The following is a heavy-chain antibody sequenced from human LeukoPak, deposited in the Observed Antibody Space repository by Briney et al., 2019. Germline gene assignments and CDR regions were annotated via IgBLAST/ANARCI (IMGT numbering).Heavy chain of an antibody. CDR2: IYYSGST. CDR1: GDSISSYY. J-gene: IGHJ4*02. CDR3: ARVAPYYFDY. V-gene: IGHV4-59*01. Sequence: PSETLSLTCTVSGDSISSYYWSWIRQPPGKALEWIGNIYYSGSTNYNPSLKSRVTISVDTSKNQFSLKLSSVTAADTAVYYCARVAPYYFDYWGQGTLVTVSS.